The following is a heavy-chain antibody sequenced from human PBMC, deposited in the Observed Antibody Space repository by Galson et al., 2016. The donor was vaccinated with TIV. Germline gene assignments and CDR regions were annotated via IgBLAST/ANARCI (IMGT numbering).Heavy chain of an antibody. J-gene: IGHJ5*02. V-gene: IGHV1-8*01. Sequence: ASGYTFNNYEINWVRQASGQGLEWMGWIKPNSGETGFAQRFQDRVTMTTDTSISTAYMELRSLTSEDTAVYYCARVRDIRVGPGGMTGGFNGGGFDPWGQGTLVTVSS. D-gene: IGHD2-2*01. CDR3: ARVRDIRVGPGGMTGGFNGGGFDP. CDR1: GYTFNNYE. CDR2: IKPNSGET.